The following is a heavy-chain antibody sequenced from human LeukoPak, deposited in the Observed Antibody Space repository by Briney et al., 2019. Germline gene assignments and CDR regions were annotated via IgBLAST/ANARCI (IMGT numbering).Heavy chain of an antibody. V-gene: IGHV3-23*01. J-gene: IGHJ5*02. CDR2: ISGGGGNT. Sequence: PGGSLRLSCAASGFTFSSHAMSWVRQAPGKGLEWVSTISGGGGNTYYADSVKGRFTISRDNSKNTLYLHMNSLREDDTAVYYCAKGLHASSWYAGSWGRGTLVTVSS. CDR1: GFTFSSHA. CDR3: AKGLHASSWYAGS. D-gene: IGHD6-13*01.